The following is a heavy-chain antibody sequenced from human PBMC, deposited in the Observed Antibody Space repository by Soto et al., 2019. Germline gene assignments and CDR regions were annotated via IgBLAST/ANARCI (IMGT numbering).Heavy chain of an antibody. Sequence: QVQLQESGPGLVKPLETLSLTCTVSGGSISSYYWSWIRQPPGKGLEWIGYIYYSGSTTYNPSLKSRVTISVDTSKNQFSLKLTSVTAADTAVYYCARDRYYGGADYWGQGTLVTVSS. D-gene: IGHD3-10*01. CDR3: ARDRYYGGADY. V-gene: IGHV4-59*01. CDR2: IYYSGST. CDR1: GGSISSYY. J-gene: IGHJ4*02.